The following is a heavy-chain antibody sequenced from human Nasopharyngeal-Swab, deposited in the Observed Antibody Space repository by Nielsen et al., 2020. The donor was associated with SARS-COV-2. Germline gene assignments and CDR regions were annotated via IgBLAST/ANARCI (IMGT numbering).Heavy chain of an antibody. CDR3: AREERGLGGVGPFDY. V-gene: IGHV1-2*02. Sequence: ASVKVSCKASGYTFTGYYMHWVRQAPGQGLEWMGWINPNSGGTNYAQKFQGRVTMTRDTSISTAYMELSRLRSDDTAVYYCAREERGLGGVGPFDYWGQGTLVTVSS. D-gene: IGHD1-26*01. J-gene: IGHJ4*02. CDR1: GYTFTGYY. CDR2: INPNSGGT.